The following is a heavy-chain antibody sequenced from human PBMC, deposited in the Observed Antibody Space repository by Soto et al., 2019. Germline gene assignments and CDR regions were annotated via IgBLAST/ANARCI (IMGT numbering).Heavy chain of an antibody. D-gene: IGHD3-22*01. CDR2: IYYSGST. CDR3: EREYYDSSGPSSTGPDWPHP. CDR1: GGSISIYY. Sequence: PSETLSLTCTVSGGSISIYYWSLIRQPPGKGLEWIGYIYYSGSTNYNPSLKSRVTISVDTSKNQFSLKLSSVTAADTAVYYCEREYYDSSGPSSTGPDWPHPWGQGTLVTLFS. V-gene: IGHV4-59*01. J-gene: IGHJ5*02.